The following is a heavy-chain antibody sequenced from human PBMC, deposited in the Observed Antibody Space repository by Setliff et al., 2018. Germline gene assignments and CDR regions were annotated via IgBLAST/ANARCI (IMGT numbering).Heavy chain of an antibody. Sequence: PSETLSLTCTVSNFSLTSGFFWAWVRQPPGKGLEWIATVYHRGSTDYKPSLKSRATISVDKSKNQFSLKLNSVTGADTAVYYCARQPPLNWAIPFDLWGQGKRVTVSS. CDR1: NFSLTSGFF. D-gene: IGHD7-27*01. J-gene: IGHJ3*01. CDR2: VYHRGST. CDR3: ARQPPLNWAIPFDL. V-gene: IGHV4-38-2*02.